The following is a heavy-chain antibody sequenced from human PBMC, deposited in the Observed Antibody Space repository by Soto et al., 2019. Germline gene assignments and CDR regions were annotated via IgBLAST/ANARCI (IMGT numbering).Heavy chain of an antibody. CDR2: IYYSGST. D-gene: IGHD5-18*01. CDR3: ARGGGYSNPYNFDY. V-gene: IGHV4-59*01. CDR1: GGSISTYY. J-gene: IGHJ4*02. Sequence: SETLSLTCTVSGGSISTYYWTWIRQPPGKGLEWIGYIYYSGSTNYNPSLKSRVTISEDTSKKQFSLKLNSVTAADTAVYYCARGGGYSNPYNFDYWGQGTLVTVSS.